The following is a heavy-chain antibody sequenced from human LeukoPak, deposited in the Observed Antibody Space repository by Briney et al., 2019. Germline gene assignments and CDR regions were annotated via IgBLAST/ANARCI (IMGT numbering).Heavy chain of an antibody. CDR1: GFTFSSYW. CDR2: IKQDGSEK. V-gene: IGHV3-7*03. D-gene: IGHD2-2*01. CDR3: AKRRAYCSSTSCSGLFDS. Sequence: GGSLRLSCAASGFTFSSYWMSWARQAPGKGLEWVADIKQDGSEKYYVDSVKGRFTISRDNSKNTLYLQMNSLRAEDTAVYYCAKRRAYCSSTSCSGLFDSWGQGTLVTVSS. J-gene: IGHJ4*02.